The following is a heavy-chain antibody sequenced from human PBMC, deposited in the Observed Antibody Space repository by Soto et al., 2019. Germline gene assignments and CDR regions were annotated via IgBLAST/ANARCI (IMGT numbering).Heavy chain of an antibody. D-gene: IGHD3-3*01. J-gene: IGHJ6*03. Sequence: SETLSLTCTVSGGSISSYYWSWTRQPPGKGLEWIGYIYYSGSTNYNPSLKSRVTISVDTSKNQFSLKLSSVTAADTAVYYCTRSPVQTFGVDYYYYYYMDVWGKGTTVTVSS. CDR3: TRSPVQTFGVDYYYYYYMDV. CDR2: IYYSGST. V-gene: IGHV4-59*01. CDR1: GGSISSYY.